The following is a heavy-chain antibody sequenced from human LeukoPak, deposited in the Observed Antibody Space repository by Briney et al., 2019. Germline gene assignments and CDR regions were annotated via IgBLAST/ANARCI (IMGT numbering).Heavy chain of an antibody. CDR3: AKGSSLDWYFDL. V-gene: IGHV3-23*01. CDR1: GFTFSSYA. Sequence: PGGSLRLSCAASGFTFSSYAMRWVRQAPGKGLEWVSAISGSGGSTYYADSVKGRFTISRDNSKNTLYLQMNSLRAEDTAVYYCAKGSSLDWYFDLWGRGTLVTVSS. CDR2: ISGSGGST. J-gene: IGHJ2*01.